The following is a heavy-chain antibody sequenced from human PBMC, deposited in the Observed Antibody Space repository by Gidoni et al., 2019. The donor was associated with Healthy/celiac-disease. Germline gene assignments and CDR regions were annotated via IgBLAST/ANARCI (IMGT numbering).Heavy chain of an antibody. D-gene: IGHD4-17*01. V-gene: IGHV6-1*01. CDR1: GASASTNSPA. CDR2: TYYRSKWYN. Sequence: QVQLQQSGPGLVKPSQPPSLTCAISGASASTNSPAWNWIRQSPSRGLEWLGRTYYRSKWYNDYAVSVKSRITINPDTSKNQFSLQLNSVTPEDTAVYYCARGNYGDYIYYYYGMDVWGQGTTVTVSS. CDR3: ARGNYGDYIYYYYGMDV. J-gene: IGHJ6*02.